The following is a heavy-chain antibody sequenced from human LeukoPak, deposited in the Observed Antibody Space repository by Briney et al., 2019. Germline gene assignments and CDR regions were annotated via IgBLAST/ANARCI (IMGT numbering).Heavy chain of an antibody. Sequence: GGSLRLSYAASGFTFSSYAMSWVRQAPGKGLECVSGITGSGGNTFYADSVKGRFTISRDTSKNTLYLQMNSLRAEDTAIYYCAKGDSSGWDTPADIRGQGTMVTVSS. V-gene: IGHV3-23*01. CDR2: ITGSGGNT. CDR3: AKGDSSGWDTPADI. D-gene: IGHD3-22*01. J-gene: IGHJ3*02. CDR1: GFTFSSYA.